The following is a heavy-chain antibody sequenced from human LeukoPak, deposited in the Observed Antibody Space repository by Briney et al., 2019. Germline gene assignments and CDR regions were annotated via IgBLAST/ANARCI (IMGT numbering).Heavy chain of an antibody. CDR3: AREKRYDLRYYYYGMDV. Sequence: GRFTISRDNAKKSLYLQMNSLRAEDTAVYYCAREKRYDLRYYYYGMDVWGQGTTVTVSS. J-gene: IGHJ6*02. D-gene: IGHD5-12*01. V-gene: IGHV3-11*06.